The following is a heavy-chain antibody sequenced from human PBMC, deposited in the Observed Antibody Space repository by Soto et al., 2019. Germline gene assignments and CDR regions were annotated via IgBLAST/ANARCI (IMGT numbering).Heavy chain of an antibody. V-gene: IGHV1-69*06. D-gene: IGHD2-21*02. Sequence: SVKVSCKASGGAFSSYAISWVRQAPGQGLEWMGGIIPIFGTANYAQKFQGRVTITADKSTSTAYMELSSLRSEDTAVYYCARVGSYCCGDCYPNVFDYWGQGTLVTVSS. J-gene: IGHJ4*02. CDR2: IIPIFGTA. CDR3: ARVGSYCCGDCYPNVFDY. CDR1: GGAFSSYA.